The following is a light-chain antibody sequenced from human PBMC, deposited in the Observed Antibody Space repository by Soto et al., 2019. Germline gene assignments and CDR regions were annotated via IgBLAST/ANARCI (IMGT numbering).Light chain of an antibody. V-gene: IGLV1-44*01. J-gene: IGLJ2*01. CDR1: SSSIGSNT. CDR2: GHN. Sequence: QSVLTQSPSASGTPGQRVTISCSGSSSSIGSNTVNWYQQLPGTAPKLLIYGHNQRPSGVPDRFSGSKSGTSASLAISGLQSEDDADYYCAAWDDSLNGRVFGGGTKLTVL. CDR3: AAWDDSLNGRV.